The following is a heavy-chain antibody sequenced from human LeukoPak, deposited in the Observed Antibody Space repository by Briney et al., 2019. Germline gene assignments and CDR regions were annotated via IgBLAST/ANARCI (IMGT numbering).Heavy chain of an antibody. D-gene: IGHD6-19*01. CDR1: GFTFSRYN. CDR2: ISSSSSYI. CDR3: ARDAQWLVPEGYYYYMDV. V-gene: IGHV3-21*01. Sequence: GGSLRLSCAGSGFTFSRYNMSWVRQAPGKGLERVSSISSSSSYIYYADSVKGRFTISRDNAQNSLFLQMNSLRAEDTAVYYCARDAQWLVPEGYYYYMDVWGEGTTVTVSS. J-gene: IGHJ6*03.